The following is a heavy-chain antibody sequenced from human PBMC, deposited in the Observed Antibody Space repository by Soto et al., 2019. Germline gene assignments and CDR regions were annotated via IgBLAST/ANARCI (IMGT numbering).Heavy chain of an antibody. CDR2: IIPIFGTA. J-gene: IGHJ3*02. CDR3: ASSLMGEVVITTVDAFDI. CDR1: GGTFSSYA. V-gene: IGHV1-69*01. Sequence: QVQLVQSGAEVKKPGSSVKVSCKASGGTFSSYAISWVRQAPGQGLEWMGGIIPIFGTANYAQKLQGRVTITADESTSTAYMELSSLRSEDTAVYYCASSLMGEVVITTVDAFDIWGQGTMVTVSS. D-gene: IGHD3-22*01.